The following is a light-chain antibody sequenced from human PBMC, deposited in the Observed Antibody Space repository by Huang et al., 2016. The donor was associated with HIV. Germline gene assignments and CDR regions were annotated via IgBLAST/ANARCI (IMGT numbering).Light chain of an antibody. CDR2: GTS. V-gene: IGKV3-20*01. CDR1: PSVSSSR. Sequence: EIVLTRSPGTLSVSPGERATLSCRASPSVSSSRLALYQQKPGQAPRLLIYGTSNMATGIPDRFSGSGSGTDFTLTISRLEPEDFAVYYCQQYGSSPPVTFGGGTKVEIK. CDR3: QQYGSSPPVT. J-gene: IGKJ4*01.